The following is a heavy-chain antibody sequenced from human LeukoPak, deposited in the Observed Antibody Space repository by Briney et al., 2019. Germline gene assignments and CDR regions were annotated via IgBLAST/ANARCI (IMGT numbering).Heavy chain of an antibody. CDR3: ARNDYLQD. CDR1: GFTFSSYW. CDR2: IKSDGSST. Sequence: GGSLRLSCAASGFTFSSYWMHWVRQAPGKGLVWVSRIKSDGSSTSYADSVKGRFTISRDNAKNTLYLQMNSLRPEDTAAYYCARNDYLQDWGQGTLVTVPS. J-gene: IGHJ1*01. V-gene: IGHV3-74*01.